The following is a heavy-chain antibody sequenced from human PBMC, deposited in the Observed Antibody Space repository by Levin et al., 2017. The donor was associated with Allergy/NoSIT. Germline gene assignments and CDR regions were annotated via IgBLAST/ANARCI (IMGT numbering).Heavy chain of an antibody. CDR1: GFTFDDYA. J-gene: IGHJ4*02. CDR3: AKALAVADIGFDY. CDR2: ISWNSGSI. V-gene: IGHV3-9*01. D-gene: IGHD6-19*01. Sequence: PGESLKISCAASGFTFDDYAMHWVRQAPGKGLEWVSGISWNSGSIGYADSVKGRFTISRDNAKNSLYLQMNSLRAEDTALYYCAKALAVADIGFDYWGQGTLVTVSS.